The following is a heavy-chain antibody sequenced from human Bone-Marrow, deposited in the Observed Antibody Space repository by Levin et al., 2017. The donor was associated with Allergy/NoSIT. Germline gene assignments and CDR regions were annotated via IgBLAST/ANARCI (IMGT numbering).Heavy chain of an antibody. J-gene: IGHJ4*02. CDR1: GFTFSSYG. CDR2: IWYDGTNE. Sequence: GGSLRLSCAASGFTFSSYGLHWVRQAPGKGLEWVAVIWYDGTNEHYADSVKGRFTISRDNSNNTLYLQMSSLRVEDTAVYYCARDRRYSGYESDYWGQGTLVTVSS. CDR3: ARDRRYSGYESDY. V-gene: IGHV3-33*01. D-gene: IGHD5-12*01.